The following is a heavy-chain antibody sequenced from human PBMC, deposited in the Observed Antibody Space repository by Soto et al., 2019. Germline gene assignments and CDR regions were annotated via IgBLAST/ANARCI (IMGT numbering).Heavy chain of an antibody. J-gene: IGHJ6*02. CDR3: AHSRVSMVRGVIMHYYNGMDV. CDR1: GFSLRTSGVG. Sequence: SGPTLVNPTPPLTLTCTFSGFSLRTSGVGVGWIRQPPGQALEWLALIYWNDDKRYSPSLKSRLTITKDTSKNQVVLTMTNMDPVYTATYYCAHSRVSMVRGVIMHYYNGMDVWGRWTTDTVS. V-gene: IGHV2-5*01. CDR2: IYWNDDK. D-gene: IGHD3-10*01.